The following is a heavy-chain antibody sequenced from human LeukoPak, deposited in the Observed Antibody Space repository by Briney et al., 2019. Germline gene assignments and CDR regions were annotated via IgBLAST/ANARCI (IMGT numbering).Heavy chain of an antibody. V-gene: IGHV3-49*03. Sequence: QTGGSLRLSCTASGFTFGDYAMSWFRQAPGKGLEWVGFIRSKAYGGTTEYAASVKGRFTISRDDSKSIAYLQMNSLKTEDTAVYYCTRCELGYCSGGSCLDYWGQGTLVTVSS. J-gene: IGHJ4*02. CDR2: IRSKAYGGTT. D-gene: IGHD2-15*01. CDR1: GFTFGDYA. CDR3: TRCELGYCSGGSCLDY.